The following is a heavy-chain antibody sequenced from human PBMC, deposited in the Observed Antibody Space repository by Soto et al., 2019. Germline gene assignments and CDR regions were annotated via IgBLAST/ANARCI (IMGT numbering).Heavy chain of an antibody. Sequence: QVQLVESGGGVVQPGMSLRLSCAASGFTFSSYGMHWVRQAPGKGLEWVAVIWYDGSNKDYAESVKGRFTISRDNSKNTLYLQMNSLRAEDTAVYYCARDLGDPVHYWGQGTLVTVSS. CDR2: IWYDGSNK. CDR3: ARDLGDPVHY. D-gene: IGHD2-21*02. CDR1: GFTFSSYG. J-gene: IGHJ4*02. V-gene: IGHV3-33*01.